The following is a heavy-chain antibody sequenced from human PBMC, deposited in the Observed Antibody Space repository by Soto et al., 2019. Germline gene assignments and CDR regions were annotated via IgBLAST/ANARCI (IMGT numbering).Heavy chain of an antibody. CDR3: AYRPVMVVGPGFDP. CDR1: GFSLSTSGVG. Sequence: QITLKESGPTLVKPTQTLTLTCTFSGFSLSTSGVGVAWIRQPPGKALEWLAVIYWDDDKHYSPSLKSRLTITKDTSKNQVVLTMTNMDPVDTATYYCAYRPVMVVGPGFDPWGQGTLVTVSS. CDR2: IYWDDDK. D-gene: IGHD2-15*01. V-gene: IGHV2-5*02. J-gene: IGHJ5*02.